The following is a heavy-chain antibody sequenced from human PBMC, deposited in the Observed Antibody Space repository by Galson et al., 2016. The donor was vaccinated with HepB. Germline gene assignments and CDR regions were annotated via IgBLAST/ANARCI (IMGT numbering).Heavy chain of an antibody. Sequence: SLRLSCAASGFTFSTYGMHWVRQAPGKGLEWVAVISYDGSNKFDADSVRGRFIISRDNSKNTLFLEMNSLRAEDTAIYYCARVGASLEDYYNFGMDVWGQGTTVTVSS. D-gene: IGHD3-3*01. CDR3: ARVGASLEDYYNFGMDV. CDR1: GFTFSTYG. J-gene: IGHJ6*02. CDR2: ISYDGSNK. V-gene: IGHV3-30*03.